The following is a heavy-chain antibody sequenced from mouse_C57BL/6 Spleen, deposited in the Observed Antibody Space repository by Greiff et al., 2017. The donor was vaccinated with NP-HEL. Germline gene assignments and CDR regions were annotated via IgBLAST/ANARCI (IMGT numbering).Heavy chain of an antibody. J-gene: IGHJ2*01. Sequence: VQLQQSGAELVKPGASVKISCKASGYAFSSYWMNWVKQRPGKGLEWIGQIYPGDGDTNYNGKFKGKATLTADKSSSTAYMQLSSLTSEDSAVECCARGEITAGVAVDYWGQGTTLTVSS. CDR3: ARGEITAGVAVDY. D-gene: IGHD1-1*01. CDR1: GYAFSSYW. V-gene: IGHV1-80*01. CDR2: IYPGDGDT.